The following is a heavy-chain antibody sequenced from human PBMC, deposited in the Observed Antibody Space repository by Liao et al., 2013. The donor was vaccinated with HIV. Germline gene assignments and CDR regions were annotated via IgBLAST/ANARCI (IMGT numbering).Heavy chain of an antibody. J-gene: IGHJ3*01. Sequence: QLQLQGSGPGLVKPSETLSLTCTVSGGSINSSSFYWGWIRQSPAKGLEWIGTIYYTGRTYYNPSLKSRVTISVDRSKNQFSLKLSSVTAADTAVYYCARGGVFGVISYAGDGLDVWGQGTLVTVSS. V-gene: IGHV4-39*07. D-gene: IGHD3-3*01. CDR1: GGSINSSSFY. CDR2: IYYTGRT. CDR3: ARGGVFGVISYAGDGLDV.